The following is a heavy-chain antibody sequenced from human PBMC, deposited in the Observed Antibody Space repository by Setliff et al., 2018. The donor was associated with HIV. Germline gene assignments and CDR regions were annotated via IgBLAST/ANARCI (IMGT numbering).Heavy chain of an antibody. CDR3: ARETQTNSGSYLA. CDR2: MNCMNGDT. Sequence: ASVKVSCKTSGYTFVNYYVNWVRQAPGQGLEWIGIMNCMNGDTSYAQSLKGRVTVTWDTSTSTVYMDLSSLRPEDTAVYYCARETQTNSGSYLAWGQGTLVTVSS. J-gene: IGHJ4*02. CDR1: GYTFVNYY. V-gene: IGHV1-46*01. D-gene: IGHD3-10*01.